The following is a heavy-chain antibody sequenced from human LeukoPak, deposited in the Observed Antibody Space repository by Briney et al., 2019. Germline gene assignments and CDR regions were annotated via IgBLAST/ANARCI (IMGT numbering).Heavy chain of an antibody. CDR2: INPSGGST. CDR3: ARSPTTMLRGHLPMDV. CDR1: GYTFTSYY. V-gene: IGHV1-46*01. Sequence: GASVKVSCKASGYTFTSYYMHWVRQAPGQGLEWMGIINPSGGSTSYAQKFQGRVTMTRDTSTSTVYMELSSLRSEDTAVYYCARSPTTMLRGHLPMDVWGKGTTVTVSS. D-gene: IGHD3-10*01. J-gene: IGHJ6*03.